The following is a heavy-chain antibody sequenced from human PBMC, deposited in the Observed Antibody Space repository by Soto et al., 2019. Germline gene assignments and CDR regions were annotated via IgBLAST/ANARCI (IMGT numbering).Heavy chain of an antibody. D-gene: IGHD5-12*01. CDR2: IHAGNGYT. CDR3: ARVQYSGNDLKLAFDI. J-gene: IGHJ3*02. V-gene: IGHV1-3*01. CDR1: GYTFTLYT. Sequence: QVQLVQSGAQVKKPGASVKVSCKASGYTFTLYTIHWVRQAPGQRLEWMGWIHAGNGYTKYSQNFQGRVTITRDTSASTVYMEMSSLTSEDTGVFYCARVQYSGNDLKLAFDIWGQGTTVTVSS.